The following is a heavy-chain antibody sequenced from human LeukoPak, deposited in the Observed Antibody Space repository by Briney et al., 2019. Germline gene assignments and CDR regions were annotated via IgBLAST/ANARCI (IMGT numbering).Heavy chain of an antibody. J-gene: IGHJ3*02. D-gene: IGHD3-22*01. CDR2: ISYDGSNK. CDR3: ARVGYYDSSGYGGAFDI. V-gene: IGHV3-30-3*01. Sequence: GGSLRLSCAASGFTFSSYAMHWVRQAPCKGLEWVAVISYDGSNKYYADSVKGRFTISRDNSKNTLYLQMNSLRAEDTAVYYCARVGYYDSSGYGGAFDIWGQGTMVTVSS. CDR1: GFTFSSYA.